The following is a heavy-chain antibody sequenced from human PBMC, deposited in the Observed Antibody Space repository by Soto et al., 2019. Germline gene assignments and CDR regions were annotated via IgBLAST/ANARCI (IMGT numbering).Heavy chain of an antibody. CDR1: GGSISSGGYY. D-gene: IGHD2-15*01. CDR3: ARETLLGYCSGGSCPQGGYYYMDV. CDR2: IYYSGST. V-gene: IGHV4-31*03. Sequence: SETLSLTCTVSGGSISSGGYYWSWIRQHPGKGLEWIGYIYYSGSTYYNPSLKSRVTISVDTSKNQFSLKLSSVTAADTAVYYCARETLLGYCSGGSCPQGGYYYMDVWGKGTTVTVSS. J-gene: IGHJ6*03.